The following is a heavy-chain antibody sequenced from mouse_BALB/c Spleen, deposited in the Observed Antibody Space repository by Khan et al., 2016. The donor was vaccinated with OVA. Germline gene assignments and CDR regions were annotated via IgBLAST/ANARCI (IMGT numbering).Heavy chain of an antibody. J-gene: IGHJ3*01. CDR2: MLYTGYT. V-gene: IGHV3-8*02. CDR3: ARSTYRYAFAY. CDR1: GDSITSGY. Sequence: EVQLQESGPSLVKPSQTLSLTCSVTGDSITSGYWSWIRKFPGNKLEYMWYMLYTGYTDYNPSLKSRLAITRHTSKNQYYLQLNSVTTEDTATYYCARSTYRYAFAYWGQETLVTVSA. D-gene: IGHD2-14*01.